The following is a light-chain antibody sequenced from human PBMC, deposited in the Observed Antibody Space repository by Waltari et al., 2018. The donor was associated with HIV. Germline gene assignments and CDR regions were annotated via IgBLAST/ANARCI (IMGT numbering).Light chain of an antibody. Sequence: QLALTQSPSASASLGASVKLTCTLSSEHSSYAISWHQQQPEKGPRFLMNLNSDGSHSKGDGIPDRFSGSSSGAERYLTISSLQSEDDADYYCQTWATGIWVFGGGTKLTVL. CDR2: LNSDGSH. J-gene: IGLJ3*02. V-gene: IGLV4-69*01. CDR1: SEHSSYA. CDR3: QTWATGIWV.